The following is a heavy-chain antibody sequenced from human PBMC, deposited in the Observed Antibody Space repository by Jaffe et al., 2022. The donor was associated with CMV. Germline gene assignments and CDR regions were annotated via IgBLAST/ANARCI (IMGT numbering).Heavy chain of an antibody. CDR1: GYTFTTYG. V-gene: IGHV1-18*04. J-gene: IGHJ3*02. CDR2: ISVYNDNI. CDR3: ARERYFCSGGDCNFDEAFDI. D-gene: IGHD2-15*01. Sequence: QDQLAQSGAEVKKPGASVKVSCKASGYTFTTYGISWVRQAPGQGLEWMGWISVYNDNIKYAQKFQGRVTLTAHTSTSTAYLELKSLTSDDTAVYYCARERYFCSGGDCNFDEAFDIWGQGTMVTVSS.